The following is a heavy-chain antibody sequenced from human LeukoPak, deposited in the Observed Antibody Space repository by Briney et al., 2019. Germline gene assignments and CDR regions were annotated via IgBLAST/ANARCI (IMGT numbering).Heavy chain of an antibody. CDR3: ARDRHPVVGAPDY. D-gene: IGHD1-26*01. CDR2: ISSSSSYI. CDR1: GFTFSSYS. J-gene: IGHJ4*02. V-gene: IGHV3-21*01. Sequence: PGGSLRLSCAASGFTFSSYSMTWVRQAPGKGLEWVSSISSSSSYIYYADSVKGRFTISRDNAKNSLYLQMNSLRAEDTAVYYCARDRHPVVGAPDYWGQGTLVTVSS.